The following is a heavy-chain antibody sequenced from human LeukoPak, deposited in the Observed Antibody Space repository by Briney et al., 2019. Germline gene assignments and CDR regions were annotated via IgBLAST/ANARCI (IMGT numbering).Heavy chain of an antibody. J-gene: IGHJ4*02. V-gene: IGHV3-7*01. CDR3: ARDLTGGDDYFDY. Sequence: GGSLRLSCAASGFTFNTYWMSWVRQAPGKGLEWAANIKQDGTEKYYVDSVKGRFIISRDNPENSLYLQMNSLRAEDTAVYYCARDLTGGDDYFDYWGQGTLVTVSS. CDR1: GFTFNTYW. CDR2: IKQDGTEK. D-gene: IGHD1-20*01.